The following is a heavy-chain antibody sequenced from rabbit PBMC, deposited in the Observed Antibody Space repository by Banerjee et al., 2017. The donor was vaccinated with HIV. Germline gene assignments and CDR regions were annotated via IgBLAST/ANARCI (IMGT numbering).Heavy chain of an antibody. Sequence: QEQLEESGGGLVKPEGSLTLTCTASGFSFSGNNWISWVRQAPGKGLEWIAFIYAGSSGSTYYASWAKGRFTISKTSSTTVTLQMTSLTAADTATYFCARDLGGSSDLRGPGTLVTVS. CDR1: GFSFSGNNW. V-gene: IGHV1S45*01. D-gene: IGHD8-1*01. CDR2: IYAGSSGST. CDR3: ARDLGGSSDL. J-gene: IGHJ4*01.